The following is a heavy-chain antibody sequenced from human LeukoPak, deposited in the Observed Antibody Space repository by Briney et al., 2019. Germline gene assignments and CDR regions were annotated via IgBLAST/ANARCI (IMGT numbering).Heavy chain of an antibody. D-gene: IGHD6-19*01. V-gene: IGHV3-66*01. J-gene: IGHJ4*02. CDR3: ARRGDSSGWFDY. CDR2: IYSGGAT. Sequence: GGSLRLSCAVSGLTVSSNYMSWVRQAPGKGLEWVSLIYSGGATYYADSVKGRFTISRDNSKNTLYLQMNSLRVEDTAVYYCARRGDSSGWFDYWGQGTLVTVSS. CDR1: GLTVSSNY.